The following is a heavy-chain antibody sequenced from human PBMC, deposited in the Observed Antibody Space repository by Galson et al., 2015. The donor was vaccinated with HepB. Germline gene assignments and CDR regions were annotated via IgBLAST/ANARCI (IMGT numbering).Heavy chain of an antibody. D-gene: IGHD6-13*01. CDR1: GYTFTSYA. V-gene: IGHV1-3*01. CDR2: INAGNGNT. J-gene: IGHJ3*02. Sequence: SVKVSCKASGYTFTSYAMHWVRQAPGQRLEWMGWINAGNGNTKYSQKFQGRVTITRDTSASTAYMELSSLRSEDTAVYYCAGSSWRYDAFDIWGQGTMVTVSS. CDR3: AGSSWRYDAFDI.